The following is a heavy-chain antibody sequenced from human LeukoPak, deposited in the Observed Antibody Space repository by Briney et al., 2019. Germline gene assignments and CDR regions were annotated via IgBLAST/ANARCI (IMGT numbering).Heavy chain of an antibody. CDR1: GGSFSGYY. Sequence: SETLSLTCAVYGGSFSGYYWSWIRQPPGKGLEWIGEINHSGSTNYNPSLKSRVTISVDMSKTQFSLNLSSVTAADTAVYYCARLCCLAPMGAFDIWGQGTMVTVSS. CDR2: INHSGST. CDR3: ARLCCLAPMGAFDI. D-gene: IGHD2-2*01. J-gene: IGHJ3*02. V-gene: IGHV4-34*01.